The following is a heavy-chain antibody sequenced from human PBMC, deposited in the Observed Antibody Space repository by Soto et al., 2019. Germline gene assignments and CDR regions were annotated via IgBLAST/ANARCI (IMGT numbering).Heavy chain of an antibody. J-gene: IGHJ6*02. D-gene: IGHD2-2*01. CDR1: GGSIGTRNYY. CDR2: LYYSGST. Sequence: PSETLSLTCNVSGGSIGTRNYYWAWIRQPPGKGLEWIGSLYYSGSTYYNPSLKSRVTISVDTSKNQFSLKLSSVTAADTAVYYCARLGGYCSTTGCYGYYAMDVWGQGTTVTVSS. CDR3: ARLGGYCSTTGCYGYYAMDV. V-gene: IGHV4-39*01.